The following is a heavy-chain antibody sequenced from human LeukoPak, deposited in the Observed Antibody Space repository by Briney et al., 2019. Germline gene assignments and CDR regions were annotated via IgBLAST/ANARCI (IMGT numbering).Heavy chain of an antibody. D-gene: IGHD6-19*01. V-gene: IGHV3-30-3*01. CDR1: GFTFSSYA. CDR3: AKDSSGWLFYFDS. CDR2: ISYDGNNK. J-gene: IGHJ4*02. Sequence: PGGSLRLSCAASGFTFSSYAIHWVRQAPGKELEWVAVISYDGNNKYYADSVKGRFTISRDNSQNTLSLQMNSLRAEDTAVYYCAKDSSGWLFYFDSWGQGTLVTVSS.